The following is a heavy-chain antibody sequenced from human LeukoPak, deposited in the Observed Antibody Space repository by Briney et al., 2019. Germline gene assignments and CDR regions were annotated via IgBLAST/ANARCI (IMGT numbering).Heavy chain of an antibody. D-gene: IGHD6-19*01. V-gene: IGHV4-4*07. CDR2: IYTGGST. CDR3: ARNGYSSGWYDFWFDP. Sequence: SETLSLTCTVSGGSISSYYWSWIRQPAGKGLELIGHIYTGGSTNYNPSLKSRVTMSVDTSTNQFSLKVNPVTAADTAVSYCARNGYSSGWYDFWFDPWGQGTLVTVSS. CDR1: GGSISSYY. J-gene: IGHJ5*02.